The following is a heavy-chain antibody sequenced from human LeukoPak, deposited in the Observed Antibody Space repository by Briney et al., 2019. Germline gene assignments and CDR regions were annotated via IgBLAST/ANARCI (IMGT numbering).Heavy chain of an antibody. CDR3: AKDGVLCSSTSCYVYYYYMDV. CDR2: ISSSGSTI. CDR1: GFTFSSYE. D-gene: IGHD2-2*01. Sequence: GGSLRLSCAASGFTFSSYEMNWVRQAPGKGLERVSYISSSGSTIYYADSVKGRFTISRDNSKNTLYLQMNSLRAEDTAVYYCAKDGVLCSSTSCYVYYYYMDVWGKGTTVTVSS. J-gene: IGHJ6*03. V-gene: IGHV3-48*03.